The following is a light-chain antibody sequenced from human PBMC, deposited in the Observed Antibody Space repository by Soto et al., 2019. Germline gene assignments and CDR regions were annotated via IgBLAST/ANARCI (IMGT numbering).Light chain of an antibody. CDR3: QQYGSSGT. CDR1: QSVRSN. Sequence: EILITQSPATLSVSPGGRATISCRASQSVRSNLAWYQQKPGQAPRLLIYGASTRATGIPARLSGSGSGTEFTLPIRSLQSEDFAVYYCQQYGSSGTFGQGTKVDIK. V-gene: IGKV3-15*01. CDR2: GAS. J-gene: IGKJ1*01.